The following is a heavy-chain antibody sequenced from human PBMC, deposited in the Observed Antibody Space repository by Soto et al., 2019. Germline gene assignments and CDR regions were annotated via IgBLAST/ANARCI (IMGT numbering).Heavy chain of an antibody. V-gene: IGHV4-39*01. CDR2: IYYSGST. CDR1: GGSISSSSYY. Sequence: SETLSLTCTVSGGSISSSSYYWGWIRQPPGKGLERIGSIYYSGSTYYNPSLKSRVTISVDTSKNQFSLKLSSVTAADTAVYYCARHYYYGSGSYLGSLDYYYMDVWGKGTTVTVSS. CDR3: ARHYYYGSGSYLGSLDYYYMDV. J-gene: IGHJ6*03. D-gene: IGHD3-10*01.